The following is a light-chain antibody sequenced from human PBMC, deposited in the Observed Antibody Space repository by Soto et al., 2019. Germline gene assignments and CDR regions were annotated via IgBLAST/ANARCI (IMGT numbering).Light chain of an antibody. V-gene: IGLV8-61*01. CDR1: SGSVSTRYY. Sequence: QTVVTPEPSFSVSPGGTVTLTCGVSSGSVSTRYYPSWYQQTPCQDTRTIIYSTSTRSSGVTDRFSGSIVGNKAALTISGDQADDESDYYCVLYMGSGIWVFGGGNKLNVL. CDR3: VLYMGSGIWV. CDR2: STS. J-gene: IGLJ3*02.